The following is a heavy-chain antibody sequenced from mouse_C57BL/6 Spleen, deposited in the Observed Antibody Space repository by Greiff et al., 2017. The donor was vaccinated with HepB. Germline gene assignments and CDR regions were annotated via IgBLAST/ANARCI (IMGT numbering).Heavy chain of an antibody. V-gene: IGHV1-69*01. CDR1: GYTFTSYW. CDR2: IDPSDSYT. CDR3: ASKNWDGIAY. Sequence: QVQLQQPGAELVMPGASVKLSCKASGYTFTSYWMHWVKQRPGQGLEWIGEIDPSDSYTNYNQKFKGKSTLTVDKSSSTAYMQLSSLTSEDSAVYYCASKNWDGIAYWGQGTLVTVSA. J-gene: IGHJ3*01. D-gene: IGHD4-1*01.